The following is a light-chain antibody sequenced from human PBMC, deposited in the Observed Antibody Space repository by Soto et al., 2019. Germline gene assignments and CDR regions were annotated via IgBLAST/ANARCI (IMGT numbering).Light chain of an antibody. Sequence: QSALTQPRSVSGPPGQSVTISCTGTSSDVGGYNYVSWLQQHPGKAPKPIIYDVSQRPSGVPDRFSGSKSGNTASLTISGLQAEDEAEYHCCSYAGSSAIFVFGTGTKVTVL. CDR3: CSYAGSSAIFV. J-gene: IGLJ1*01. V-gene: IGLV2-11*01. CDR1: SSDVGGYNY. CDR2: DVS.